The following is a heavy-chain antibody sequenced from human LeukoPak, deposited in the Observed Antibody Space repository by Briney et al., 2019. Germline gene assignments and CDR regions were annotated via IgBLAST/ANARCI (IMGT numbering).Heavy chain of an antibody. CDR3: ARDRGGEFDY. Sequence: PGGSLRLSCTASGFSFGDYAVTWVRQAPGKGLECVSSISSSSGHIYYADSVKGRFTISRDNAKNSLYLQMNSLRADDTAVFYCARDRGGEFDYWGQGTLVTVSS. J-gene: IGHJ4*02. V-gene: IGHV3-21*01. CDR1: GFSFGDYA. D-gene: IGHD3-16*01. CDR2: ISSSSGHI.